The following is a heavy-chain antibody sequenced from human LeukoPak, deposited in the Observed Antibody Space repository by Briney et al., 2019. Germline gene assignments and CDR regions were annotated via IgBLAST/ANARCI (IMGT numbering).Heavy chain of an antibody. Sequence: GGSLRLSCAASGFTFSNAWMSWVRQAPGKGLEWVSYISSSSSTIYYADSVKGRFTISRDNAKNSLYLQMNSLRAEDTAVYYCARDWGRGFDYWGQGTLVTVSS. J-gene: IGHJ4*02. CDR3: ARDWGRGFDY. D-gene: IGHD3-10*01. CDR1: GFTFSNAW. CDR2: ISSSSSTI. V-gene: IGHV3-48*01.